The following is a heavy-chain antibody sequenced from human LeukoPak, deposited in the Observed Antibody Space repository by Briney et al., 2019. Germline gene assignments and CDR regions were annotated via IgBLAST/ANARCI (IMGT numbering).Heavy chain of an antibody. Sequence: GESLKISCKGPGYSFTSYWIGWVRQMPGKGLEWMGIIYPGDSDTRYSPSFQGQVTISADKSISTAYLQWSSLKASDTAMYYCARVLDDYGDYLDYWGQGTLVTVSS. V-gene: IGHV5-51*01. CDR2: IYPGDSDT. J-gene: IGHJ4*02. CDR1: GYSFTSYW. D-gene: IGHD4-17*01. CDR3: ARVLDDYGDYLDY.